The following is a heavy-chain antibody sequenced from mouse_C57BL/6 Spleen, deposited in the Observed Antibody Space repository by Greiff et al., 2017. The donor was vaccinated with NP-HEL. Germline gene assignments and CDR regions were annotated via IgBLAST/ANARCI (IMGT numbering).Heavy chain of an antibody. CDR2: IYPGSGNT. Sequence: VQLQQSGPELVKPGASVKISCKASGYSFTSYYIHWVKQRPGQGLEWIGWIYPGSGNTKYNEKFKGKATLTADTSSSTAYMQLSSLTSEDSAVYYCARSDYDGGAYYYAMDYWGQGTSVTVSS. V-gene: IGHV1-66*01. J-gene: IGHJ4*01. CDR3: ARSDYDGGAYYYAMDY. CDR1: GYSFTSYY. D-gene: IGHD2-4*01.